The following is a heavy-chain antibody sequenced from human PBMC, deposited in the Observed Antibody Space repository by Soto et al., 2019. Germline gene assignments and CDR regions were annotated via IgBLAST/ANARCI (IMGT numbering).Heavy chain of an antibody. Sequence: QLQLVQSGPEVKKPGTSVKVSCKASGFTFTSSAVQWVRQARGQRLEWIGWIVVGNGNTNYAQKFQERVTITRDMSTSTAYMELSSLRSEDTAVYYCAAARDLTAAFDYWGQGTLVTVSS. CDR1: GFTFTSSA. CDR3: AAARDLTAAFDY. D-gene: IGHD3-3*01. J-gene: IGHJ4*02. CDR2: IVVGNGNT. V-gene: IGHV1-58*01.